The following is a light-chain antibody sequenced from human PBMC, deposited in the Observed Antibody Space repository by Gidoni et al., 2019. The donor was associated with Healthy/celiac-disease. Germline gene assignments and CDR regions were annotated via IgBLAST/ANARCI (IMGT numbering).Light chain of an antibody. CDR1: QSVSSSY. CDR2: GAS. J-gene: IGKJ4*01. V-gene: IGKV3-20*01. Sequence: EIVLTQSPGTLSLSTGERATLSCRASQSVSSSYLAWYQQKPGQAPSLLIYGASSRATGIPDRFSGSGSGTDFTLTISRLEPEDFAVYYCQQYGSSPRILTFGGGTKVEIK. CDR3: QQYGSSPRILT.